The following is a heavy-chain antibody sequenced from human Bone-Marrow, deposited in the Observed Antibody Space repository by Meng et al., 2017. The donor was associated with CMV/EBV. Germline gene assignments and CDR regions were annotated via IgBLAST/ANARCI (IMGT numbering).Heavy chain of an antibody. J-gene: IGHJ6*02. CDR1: GFSFSTYA. D-gene: IGHD2-2*01. V-gene: IGHV3-23*01. Sequence: GESLKISCAASGFSFSTYAMSWVRQAPGKGLEWVSALSGSGDKTYYADPVKGRFTISRDNSKNTLYLQMNSLRVEDTALYYCARIVVVPAATAGYIYYNGMDVWGQGTTVTVSS. CDR2: LSGSGDKT. CDR3: ARIVVVPAATAGYIYYNGMDV.